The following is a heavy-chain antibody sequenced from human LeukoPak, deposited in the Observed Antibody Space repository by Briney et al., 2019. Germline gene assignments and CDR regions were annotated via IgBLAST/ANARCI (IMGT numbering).Heavy chain of an antibody. CDR1: GFTVSTNY. Sequence: GGSLRLSCAVSGFTVSTNYMTWVRQAPGKGLEWISYIRSSSSIIQYADSMKGRFTISRDNAKNSLFLQMNSLRDEDTAVYYCAREARTAYGMDVWGQGTTVTVSS. V-gene: IGHV3-48*02. D-gene: IGHD1-14*01. CDR3: AREARTAYGMDV. CDR2: IRSSSSII. J-gene: IGHJ6*02.